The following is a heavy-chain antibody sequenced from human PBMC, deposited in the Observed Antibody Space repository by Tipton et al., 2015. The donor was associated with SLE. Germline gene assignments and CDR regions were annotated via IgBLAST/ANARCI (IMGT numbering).Heavy chain of an antibody. CDR1: GGSFSGYY. V-gene: IGHV4-34*01. CDR3: ARGPGYQPLPYYEAFDI. J-gene: IGHJ3*02. D-gene: IGHD2-2*01. CDR2: INHSGST. Sequence: TLSLTCAVYGGSFSGYYWSWIRQPPGKGLEGIGEINHSGSTNYNPSLRSRVTISVDTSKNQFSLKLSTVTAADTAVYYCARGPGYQPLPYYEAFDIWGQGTMVTVSS.